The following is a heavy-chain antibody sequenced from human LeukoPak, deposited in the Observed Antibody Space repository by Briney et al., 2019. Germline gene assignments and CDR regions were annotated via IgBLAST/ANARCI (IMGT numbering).Heavy chain of an antibody. CDR3: ARDQAVGATWGVDY. J-gene: IGHJ4*02. V-gene: IGHV1-2*02. CDR1: GYTFTGYY. CDR2: INPNSGGT. Sequence: ASVKVSCKASGYTFTGYYMHWVRQAPGQGLEWMGWINPNSGGTNYAQKFQGRVTMTRDMSTSTVYMELSSLRSEDTAVYYCARDQAVGATWGVDYWGQGTLVTVSS. D-gene: IGHD1-26*01.